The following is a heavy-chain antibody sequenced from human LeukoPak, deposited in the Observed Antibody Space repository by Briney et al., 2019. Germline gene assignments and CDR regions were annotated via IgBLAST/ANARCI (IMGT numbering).Heavy chain of an antibody. V-gene: IGHV4-34*01. CDR2: INHSGST. D-gene: IGHD4-4*01. CDR1: GGSFSGHY. CDR3: ARSTAVLPNNWFDP. Sequence: SETLSLTCAVYGGSFSGHYWSWIRQPPGKGLEWIGEINHSGSTNYNPSLKSRVTISVDTSKNQFSLKLSSVTAADTAVYYCARSTAVLPNNWFDPWGQGTLVTVSS. J-gene: IGHJ5*02.